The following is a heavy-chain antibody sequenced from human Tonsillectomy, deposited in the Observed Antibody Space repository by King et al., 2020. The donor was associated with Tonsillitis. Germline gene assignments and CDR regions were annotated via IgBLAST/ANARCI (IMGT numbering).Heavy chain of an antibody. V-gene: IGHV3-9*01. CDR3: AKDTRALYDFWTGSFDY. Sequence: VQLVESGGCLVQTGRSMRLSCAASGFTFDDYAMHWVRQALGKGLECVAGISWNSGGTGYAESGKGRFNISRENAKNSLYLQMNSLRAEDTALYYCAKDTRALYDFWTGSFDYWGQGTLVTVSS. CDR1: GFTFDDYA. D-gene: IGHD3-3*01. J-gene: IGHJ4*02. CDR2: ISWNSGGT.